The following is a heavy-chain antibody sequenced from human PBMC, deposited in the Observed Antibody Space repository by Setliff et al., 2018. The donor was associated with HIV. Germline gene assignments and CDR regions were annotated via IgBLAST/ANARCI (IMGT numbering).Heavy chain of an antibody. CDR3: ARDFQPQVRGSF. CDR1: GYSISSGYY. V-gene: IGHV4-38-2*02. J-gene: IGHJ4*02. Sequence: SETLSLTCAVSGYSISSGYYWGWIRQPPGKGLEWIGSIDHRENTYYNPSLESRGTISVDTSQNQFSLILTSVTVADTAVYYCARDFQPQVRGSFWGQGALVTVSS. CDR2: IDHRENT. D-gene: IGHD3-10*01.